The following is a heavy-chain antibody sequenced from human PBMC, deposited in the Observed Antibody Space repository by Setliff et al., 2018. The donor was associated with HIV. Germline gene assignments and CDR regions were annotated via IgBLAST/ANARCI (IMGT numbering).Heavy chain of an antibody. V-gene: IGHV4-39*01. J-gene: IGHJ6*04. CDR1: GASISSSTDY. CDR3: ERLRYGSGIPLDV. Sequence: SETLSLTCTVSGASISSSTDYWGWIRQSPGKGLEWIGSRYYSGSTYQNPSLKSRVTIPVDTCKNQFSLELSSVTAADTAVYYCERLRYGSGIPLDVWGTGISVTVSS. CDR2: RYYSGST. D-gene: IGHD3-10*01.